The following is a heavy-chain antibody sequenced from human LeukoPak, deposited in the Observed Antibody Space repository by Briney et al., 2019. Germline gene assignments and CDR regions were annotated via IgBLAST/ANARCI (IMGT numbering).Heavy chain of an antibody. CDR1: GFTFSSYG. Sequence: PGGSLRLSCAASGFTFSSYGMHWVRQAPGKGLEWVAFIRYDGSNKYYADSVKGRFTISRDNSKNTLYLQMNSLRAEDTAVYYCAKRDYYGSGSYDYWGQGTLVTVSS. D-gene: IGHD3-10*01. CDR2: IRYDGSNK. V-gene: IGHV3-30*02. CDR3: AKRDYYGSGSYDY. J-gene: IGHJ4*02.